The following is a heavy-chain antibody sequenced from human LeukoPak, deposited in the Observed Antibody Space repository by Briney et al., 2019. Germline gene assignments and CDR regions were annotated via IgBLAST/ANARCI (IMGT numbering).Heavy chain of an antibody. CDR2: ISYDGSNK. V-gene: IGHV3-30*18. CDR1: GFTFSSYG. CDR3: AKIVSHYYDSSGFPGAFDT. Sequence: PGGSLRLSCAASGFTFSSYGMHWVRQAPGKGLEWVAVISYDGSNKYYADSVKGRFTISRDNSKNTLYLQMNSLRAEDTAVYYCAKIVSHYYDSSGFPGAFDTWGQGTMVTVSS. J-gene: IGHJ3*02. D-gene: IGHD3-22*01.